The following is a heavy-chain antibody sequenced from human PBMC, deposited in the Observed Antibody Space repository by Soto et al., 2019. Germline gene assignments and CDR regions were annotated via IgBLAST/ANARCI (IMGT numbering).Heavy chain of an antibody. D-gene: IGHD3-10*01. Sequence: SETLSLTCTVSGGSISSSSYYWGWIRQPPGKGLEWIGSIYYSGSTYYNPSLKSRVTISADTSKNQFSLKLSSVTAADTAVYYCARTTTRGSGSYYALNWFDPWGQGTLVTVSS. J-gene: IGHJ5*02. CDR2: IYYSGST. V-gene: IGHV4-39*01. CDR1: GGSISSSSYY. CDR3: ARTTTRGSGSYYALNWFDP.